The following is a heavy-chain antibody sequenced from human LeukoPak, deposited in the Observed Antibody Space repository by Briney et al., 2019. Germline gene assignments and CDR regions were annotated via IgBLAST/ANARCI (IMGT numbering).Heavy chain of an antibody. Sequence: ASVKVSCKASGYTFTGYYMHWVRQAPGQGLEWMGWINPNSGGTNYAQKFQGRVTMTRDTSISTAYMELSRLRSDDTAVYYCARVPSNGDFDDAFDIWGQGTVVTVSS. D-gene: IGHD3-3*01. V-gene: IGHV1-2*02. CDR1: GYTFTGYY. CDR2: INPNSGGT. CDR3: ARVPSNGDFDDAFDI. J-gene: IGHJ3*02.